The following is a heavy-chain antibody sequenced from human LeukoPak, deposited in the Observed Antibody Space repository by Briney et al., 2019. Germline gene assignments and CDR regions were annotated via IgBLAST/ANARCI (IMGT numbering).Heavy chain of an antibody. CDR3: AREPKYSSGWQPFDY. J-gene: IGHJ4*02. V-gene: IGHV4-34*01. CDR1: GGSFSGYY. CDR2: INHSGST. Sequence: PSETLSLTCAVYGGSFSGYYWSWIRQPPGKGLEWIGEINHSGSTNYNPSLKSRVTISVDTSKNQFPLKLSSVTAADTAVYYCAREPKYSSGWQPFDYWGQGTLVTVSS. D-gene: IGHD6-19*01.